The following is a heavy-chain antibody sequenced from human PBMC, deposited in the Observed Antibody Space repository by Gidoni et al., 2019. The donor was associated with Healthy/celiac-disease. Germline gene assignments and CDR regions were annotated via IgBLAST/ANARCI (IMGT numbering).Heavy chain of an antibody. D-gene: IGHD3-3*01. CDR1: GFTFSSYW. Sequence: EVQLVESGGGLVQPGGSLRLSCAASGFTFSSYWMSWVRQAPGKGLELVANIKQDGSEKYYVDSVKGRFTISRDNAKNSLYLQMNSLRAEDTAVYYCARLGDFWSGYYVDYWGQGTLVTVSS. CDR2: IKQDGSEK. V-gene: IGHV3-7*01. J-gene: IGHJ4*02. CDR3: ARLGDFWSGYYVDY.